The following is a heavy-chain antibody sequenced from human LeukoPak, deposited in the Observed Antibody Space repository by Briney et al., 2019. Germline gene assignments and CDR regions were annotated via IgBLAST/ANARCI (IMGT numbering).Heavy chain of an antibody. V-gene: IGHV1-46*01. CDR1: GYTFTSYY. CDR2: INPSGGST. J-gene: IGHJ6*03. Sequence: ASVKVSCKASGYTFTSYYMHWVRQAPGQGLEWMGIINPSGGSTSYAQKFQGRVTMTRDTSTSTVYMELSSLRSEDTAVYYCARGRAKWEHTPYYYYMDVWGKGTTVTISS. D-gene: IGHD1-26*01. CDR3: ARGRAKWEHTPYYYYMDV.